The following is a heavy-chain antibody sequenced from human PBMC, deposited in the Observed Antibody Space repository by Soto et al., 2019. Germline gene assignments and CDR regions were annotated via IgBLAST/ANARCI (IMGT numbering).Heavy chain of an antibody. CDR1: GFTVSSNY. J-gene: IGHJ4*02. V-gene: IGHV3-66*01. CDR2: IYSGGST. D-gene: IGHD3-10*01. Sequence: EVQLVESGGGLVQPGGSLRLSCAASGFTVSSNYMSWVRQAPGKGLEWVSVIYSGGSTYYADSVKARLTISRDNSKNTLYLQRNSLRAEDTAVYYCAREAPASMTSGSYPYYFDYWGQGTLVTVSS. CDR3: AREAPASMTSGSYPYYFDY.